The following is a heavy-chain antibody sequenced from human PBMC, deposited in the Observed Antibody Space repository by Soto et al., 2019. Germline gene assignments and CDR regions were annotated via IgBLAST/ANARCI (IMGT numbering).Heavy chain of an antibody. CDR3: ASGRTIVVVISDAEYFQH. CDR1: GFTFSSYA. CDR2: ISYDGSNK. D-gene: IGHD3-22*01. V-gene: IGHV3-30-3*01. Sequence: QVQLVESGGGVVQPGRSLRLSCAASGFTFSSYAMHWVRQAPGKGLEWVAVISYDGSNKYYADSVKGRFTISRDNSKNTLYLQMDSWRAEDTAVYCCASGRTIVVVISDAEYFQHWGQGTLVTVSS. J-gene: IGHJ1*01.